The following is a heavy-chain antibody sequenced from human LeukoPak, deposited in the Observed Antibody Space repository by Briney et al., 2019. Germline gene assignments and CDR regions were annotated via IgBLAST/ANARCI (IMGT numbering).Heavy chain of an antibody. V-gene: IGHV4-39*07. D-gene: IGHD6-6*01. J-gene: IGHJ4*02. CDR1: GGSISSSGYY. Sequence: SETLSLTCTVSGGSISSSGYYWGWIRQPPGKGLEWIGSIYYSGSTYYNPSLKSRVTISVDASKNQFSLKLSSVTAADTAVYYCARDYALEYSSSSFDYWGQGTLVTVSS. CDR3: ARDYALEYSSSSFDY. CDR2: IYYSGST.